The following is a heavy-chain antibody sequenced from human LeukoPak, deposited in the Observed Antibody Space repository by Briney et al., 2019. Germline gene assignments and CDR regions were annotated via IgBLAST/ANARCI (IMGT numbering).Heavy chain of an antibody. CDR1: GFTFSDHQ. CDR3: ARLGLVRARNYLDY. V-gene: IGHV3-72*01. CDR2: IRNKANSYTT. Sequence: GSLRLSCAASGFTFSDHQMDWVRQAPGKGLEWVGRIRNKANSYTTEFAASVKGRFIISRDDSRNSLYLQMNSLKTEDTAVYYCARLGLVRARNYLDYWGQGTLVTVSS. J-gene: IGHJ4*02. D-gene: IGHD1-26*01.